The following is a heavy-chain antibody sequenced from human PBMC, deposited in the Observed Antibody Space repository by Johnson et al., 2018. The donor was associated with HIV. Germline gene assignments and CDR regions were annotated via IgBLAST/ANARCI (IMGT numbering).Heavy chain of an antibody. D-gene: IGHD6-19*01. CDR3: ARDIIAVAGYDAFDI. Sequence: VQLVESGGVVVQPGGSLRLSCVASGFTFADFAMHWVRQAPGKGLEWVSLISWDGGRTYYADSVKVRFTISRDNSKNTLYLQMNSLRAEDTAVYYCARDIIAVAGYDAFDIWGQGTMVTVSS. CDR2: ISWDGGRT. V-gene: IGHV3-43D*03. CDR1: GFTFADFA. J-gene: IGHJ3*02.